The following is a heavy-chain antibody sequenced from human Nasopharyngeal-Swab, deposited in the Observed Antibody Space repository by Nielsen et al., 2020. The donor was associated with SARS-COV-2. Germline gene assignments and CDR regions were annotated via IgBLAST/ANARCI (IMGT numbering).Heavy chain of an antibody. CDR2: IIPVFGTP. CDR1: GGTSRNSG. J-gene: IGHJ5*02. Sequence: SVKVSCKSSGGTSRNSGFSWVRQAPGQGLEWMGGIIPVFGTPLYAQKFQGRVTISADESTTTTYMELSSLRSQDTAVYYCAKVRTNYGMGLNGALDPWGQGTLVTVSS. CDR3: AKVRTNYGMGLNGALDP. D-gene: IGHD4-17*01. V-gene: IGHV1-69*13.